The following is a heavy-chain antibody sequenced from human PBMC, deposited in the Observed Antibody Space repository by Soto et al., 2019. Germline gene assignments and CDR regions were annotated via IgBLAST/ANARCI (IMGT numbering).Heavy chain of an antibody. J-gene: IGHJ5*02. CDR2: INHSGST. CDR3: ARPQGTTSMYHWFDP. CDR1: GGSFSAYY. Sequence: SETLSLTCAVYGGSFSAYYWSWIRQPPGKGLEWIGEINHSGSTSYNPSLKGRVTISVDTSKSQFSLMLTSVTAADTAVYFCARPQGTTSMYHWFDPWGQGTPVTVSS. V-gene: IGHV4-34*01. D-gene: IGHD4-17*01.